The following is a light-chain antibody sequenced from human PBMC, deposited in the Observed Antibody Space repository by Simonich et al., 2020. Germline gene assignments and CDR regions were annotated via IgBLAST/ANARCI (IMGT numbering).Light chain of an antibody. CDR1: SRDVGGYNY. Sequence: QSALTQPASVSGSPGQSITISCTGTSRDVGGYNYVSWYQQHPGKAPKLMIYDVSMRPSGVSNRFSGSKSGNTASLTISGLQAEDEADYYCSSYTSSSTLVFGGGTKLTVL. CDR2: DVS. J-gene: IGLJ2*01. CDR3: SSYTSSSTLV. V-gene: IGLV2-14*01.